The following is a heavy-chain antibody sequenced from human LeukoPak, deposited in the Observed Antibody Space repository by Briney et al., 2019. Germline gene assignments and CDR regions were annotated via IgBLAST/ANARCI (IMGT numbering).Heavy chain of an antibody. CDR2: IYYSGST. V-gene: IGHV4-39*01. D-gene: IGHD6-6*01. J-gene: IGHJ4*02. CDR3: ARRAPGRIAARPWASAGWYFDY. Sequence: SETLSLTCTVSGGSISSSSYYWGWIRQPPGKGLEWIGSIYYSGSTYYNPSLKSRVTISVDTSKNQFSLKLSSVTAADTAVYYCARRAPGRIAARPWASAGWYFDYWGQGTLVTVSS. CDR1: GGSISSSSYY.